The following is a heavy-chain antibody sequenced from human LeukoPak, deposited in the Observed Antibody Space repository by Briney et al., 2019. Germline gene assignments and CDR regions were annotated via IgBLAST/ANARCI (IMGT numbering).Heavy chain of an antibody. J-gene: IGHJ3*02. V-gene: IGHV3-74*01. Sequence: PGGSLRLSCAASGFTFSDYWMVWVRQVPGMGLVCVSHISIDGTTTIYADSVKGRFTISRDNAKNTVFLQMNSLRADDTGVYYCTRGPTSSAKQGAFDIWGQGTMVTVSS. D-gene: IGHD6-6*01. CDR1: GFTFSDYW. CDR2: ISIDGTTT. CDR3: TRGPTSSAKQGAFDI.